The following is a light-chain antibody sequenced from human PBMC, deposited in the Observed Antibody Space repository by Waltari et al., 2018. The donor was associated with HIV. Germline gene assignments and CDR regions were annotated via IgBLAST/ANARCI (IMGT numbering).Light chain of an antibody. Sequence: DIQLTQSPSSVSASVGDRVSITCRASQDISKWLAWYQKKPGKAPELLSYAASRLQTAVPSRFSGSGSGTEFTLTISRLQPEDFATYVCQQANTYLSLAFGGGTKVEI. CDR1: QDISKW. V-gene: IGKV1-12*02. J-gene: IGKJ4*01. CDR2: AAS. CDR3: QQANTYLSLA.